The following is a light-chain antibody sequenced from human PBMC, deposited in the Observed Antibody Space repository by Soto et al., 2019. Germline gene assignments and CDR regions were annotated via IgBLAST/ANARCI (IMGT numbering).Light chain of an antibody. CDR1: QGISTL. J-gene: IGKJ5*01. CDR2: FAS. V-gene: IGKV1D-16*01. Sequence: DIQTTQSPSSLSASVGDTVTITCRASQGISTLLAWYQQKPGKAPKSLIYFASSLQSGVPSRFTGSGSGIEFALTISSLQPEDFATYYCQQFHSYSIAFGQGTRLDIK. CDR3: QQFHSYSIA.